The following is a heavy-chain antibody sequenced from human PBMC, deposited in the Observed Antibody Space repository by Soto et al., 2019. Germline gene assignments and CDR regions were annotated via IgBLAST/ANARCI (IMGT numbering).Heavy chain of an antibody. Sequence: KTSETLSLTCTVSGGSISSYYWSWIRQPPGKGLEWIGYIYYSGSTNYNPSLKSRVTISVDTSKNQFSLKLSSVTAADTAVYYCARGGIAVAEGPNWLDPWGQGTLVTVSS. CDR1: GGSISSYY. V-gene: IGHV4-59*01. CDR3: ARGGIAVAEGPNWLDP. J-gene: IGHJ5*02. CDR2: IYYSGST. D-gene: IGHD6-19*01.